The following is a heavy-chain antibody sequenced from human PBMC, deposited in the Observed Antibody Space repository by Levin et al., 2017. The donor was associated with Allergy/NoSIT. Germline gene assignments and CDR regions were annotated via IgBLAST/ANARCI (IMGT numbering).Heavy chain of an antibody. D-gene: IGHD3-10*01. J-gene: IGHJ4*02. CDR2: INTNTGNP. V-gene: IGHV7-4-1*02. Sequence: GESLKISCKASGYTFTSYAMNWVRQAPGQGLEWMGWINTNTGNPTYAQGFTGRFVFSLDTSVSTAYLQISSLKAEDTAVYYCARDHLLWFRELPGTPLDYWGQGTLVTVSS. CDR3: ARDHLLWFRELPGTPLDY. CDR1: GYTFTSYA.